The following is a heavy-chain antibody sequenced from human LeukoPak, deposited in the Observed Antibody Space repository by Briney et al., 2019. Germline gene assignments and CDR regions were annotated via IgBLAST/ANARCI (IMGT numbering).Heavy chain of an antibody. CDR3: ARDHYYDSSGYYY. Sequence: SETLSLTCAVYGGSFSGYYWSWIRQPPGKGREWIGEINHSGRTNYNPSLKSRVTISVDTSKNQFSLKLSPVTAADTAVYYCARDHYYDSSGYYYWGQGTLVTVSS. D-gene: IGHD3-22*01. J-gene: IGHJ4*02. CDR1: GGSFSGYY. CDR2: INHSGRT. V-gene: IGHV4-34*01.